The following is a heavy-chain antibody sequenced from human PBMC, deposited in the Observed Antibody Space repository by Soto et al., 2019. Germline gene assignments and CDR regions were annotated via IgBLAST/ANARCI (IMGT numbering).Heavy chain of an antibody. J-gene: IGHJ4*02. Sequence: GGSLRLSCVASGFTFSTSYMSWVRQAPGKGLEWVSIIYIGGDTYYADSVKGRFAISRDNSKNTVFLQMNSLRAEDTAVYYCARGPQGYSYGYWGQGTLVTVSS. V-gene: IGHV3-66*01. CDR1: GFTFSTSY. CDR2: IYIGGDT. CDR3: ARGPQGYSYGY. D-gene: IGHD5-18*01.